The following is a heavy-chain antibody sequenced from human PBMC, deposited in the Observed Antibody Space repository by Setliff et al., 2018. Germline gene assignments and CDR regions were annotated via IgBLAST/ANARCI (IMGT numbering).Heavy chain of an antibody. CDR2: TYYRSKWYD. CDR3: AREHGYSYGQTYYYYGMDV. CDR1: GDSVSSNSAA. V-gene: IGHV6-1*01. J-gene: IGHJ6*02. D-gene: IGHD5-18*01. Sequence: SQTLSLTCAISGDSVSSNSAAWNWIRQSPSRGLEWLGRTYYRSKWYDDYAVSVKSRITINPDTSKNQFSLKLSSVTAADTAVYYCAREHGYSYGQTYYYYGMDVWGQGTTVTVSS.